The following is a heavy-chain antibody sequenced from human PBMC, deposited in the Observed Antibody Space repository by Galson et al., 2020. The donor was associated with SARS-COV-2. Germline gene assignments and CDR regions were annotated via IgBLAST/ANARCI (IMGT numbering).Heavy chain of an antibody. D-gene: IGHD3-3*01. Sequence: SETLSLTCTVSGGSISSSSYYWGWIRQPPGKGLEWIGSIYYSGSTYYNPSLKSRVTISVDTSKNQFSLKLSSVTAADTAVDYCARVKAADITIFGVVIMVGDFDYWGQGTLVTVSS. V-gene: IGHV4-39*07. CDR2: IYYSGST. CDR1: GGSISSSSYY. CDR3: ARVKAADITIFGVVIMVGDFDY. J-gene: IGHJ4*02.